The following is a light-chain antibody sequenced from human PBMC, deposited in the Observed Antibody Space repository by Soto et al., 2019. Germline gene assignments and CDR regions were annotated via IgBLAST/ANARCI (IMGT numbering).Light chain of an antibody. Sequence: DIVMTQSPLSLSVTPGEPASMSCRSSQSLLNSNGNNYLEWYLQKPGQSPQLLLYLSSKRAPGVPDRFSGRGSGTDFTLKISRVESDELDVYYCMQNLHTPTFGQATKVEIK. CDR2: LSS. V-gene: IGKV2-28*01. J-gene: IGKJ1*01. CDR1: QSLLNSNGNNY. CDR3: MQNLHTPT.